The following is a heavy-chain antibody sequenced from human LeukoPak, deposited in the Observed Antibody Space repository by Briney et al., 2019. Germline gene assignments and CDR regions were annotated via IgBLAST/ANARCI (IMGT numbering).Heavy chain of an antibody. Sequence: ASVKVSCKASGYTFTSYAMHWVRQAPGQRLEWMGWINAGNGNTKYSQKFQGRVTITRDTSASTAYMELSSLRSEDTAVYYCASIAAAGYYFDYWGQGTLVTVSS. J-gene: IGHJ4*02. CDR1: GYTFTSYA. V-gene: IGHV1-3*01. D-gene: IGHD6-13*01. CDR2: INAGNGNT. CDR3: ASIAAAGYYFDY.